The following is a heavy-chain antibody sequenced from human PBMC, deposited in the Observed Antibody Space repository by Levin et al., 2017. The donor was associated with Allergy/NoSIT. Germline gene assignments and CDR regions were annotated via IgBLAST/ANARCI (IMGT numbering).Heavy chain of an antibody. J-gene: IGHJ6*02. Sequence: GASVKVSCKASGYTFTSYGISWVRQAPGQGLEWMGWISAYNGNTNYAQKLQGRVTMTTDTSTSTAYMELRSLRSDDTAVYYCARAHQLPYYYYYGMDVWGQGTTVTVSS. CDR1: GYTFTSYG. CDR2: ISAYNGNT. D-gene: IGHD2-2*01. V-gene: IGHV1-18*01. CDR3: ARAHQLPYYYYYGMDV.